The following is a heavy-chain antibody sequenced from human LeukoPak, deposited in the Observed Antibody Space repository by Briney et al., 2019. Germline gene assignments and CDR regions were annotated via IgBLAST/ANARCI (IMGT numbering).Heavy chain of an antibody. Sequence: ASVKVSCKASGYTFSSFDINWVRQATGQGLEWMGWMNPNTGNTGYAQKLQGRFTITRDTSMSTAHMELSSLRSEDTAVYYCARGRGQWGRTFDYWGQGTLVTVSS. CDR3: ARGRGQWGRTFDY. V-gene: IGHV1-8*01. J-gene: IGHJ4*02. CDR1: GYTFSSFD. CDR2: MNPNTGNT. D-gene: IGHD3-10*01.